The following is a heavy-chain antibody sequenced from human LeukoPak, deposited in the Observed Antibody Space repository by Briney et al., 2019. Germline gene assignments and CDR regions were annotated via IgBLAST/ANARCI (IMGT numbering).Heavy chain of an antibody. Sequence: SVKVSCKASGGTFSSYAISWVRQAPGQGLEWMGGIIPIFGTANYAQKFQGRVTITADESTSTAYMELSSLRSDDTAVYYCAREVSDYDYYFDYWGQGTLVTVSS. CDR2: IIPIFGTA. CDR3: AREVSDYDYYFDY. V-gene: IGHV1-69*13. D-gene: IGHD4-17*01. CDR1: GGTFSSYA. J-gene: IGHJ4*02.